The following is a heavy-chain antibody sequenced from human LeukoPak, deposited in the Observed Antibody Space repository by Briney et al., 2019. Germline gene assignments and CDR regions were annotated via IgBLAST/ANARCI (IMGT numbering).Heavy chain of an antibody. J-gene: IGHJ4*02. CDR1: GYSISSGFY. CDR2: FHHSGST. CDR3: ARAFLGPNFDY. V-gene: IGHV4-38-2*02. D-gene: IGHD3-3*01. Sequence: SETLSLTCTVSGYSISSGFYWGCIRQPPGKGLEWIGTFHHSGSTYYNPSLKSRVTISVDTSKHQFSLSLSSVTAADTAVYYCARAFLGPNFDYWGQGILVTVSS.